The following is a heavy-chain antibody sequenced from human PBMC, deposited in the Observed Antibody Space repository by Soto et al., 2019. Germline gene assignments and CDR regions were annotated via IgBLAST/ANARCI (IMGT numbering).Heavy chain of an antibody. Sequence: GGSLRLSCADSGFSFSTYSMSWVRQTPGKGLEWVSAITATGDRTYYADSVTGRLTISRDNSQKTHYLQMTSLRAEDTAMYYCATMNGYFEYWGQGTPVTVSS. CDR2: ITATGDRT. CDR1: GFSFSTYS. D-gene: IGHD3-22*01. J-gene: IGHJ4*02. V-gene: IGHV3-23*01. CDR3: ATMNGYFEY.